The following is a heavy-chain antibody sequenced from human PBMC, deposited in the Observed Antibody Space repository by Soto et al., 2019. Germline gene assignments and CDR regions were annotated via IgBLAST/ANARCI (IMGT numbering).Heavy chain of an antibody. CDR2: IYHIGST. CDR1: CGCISRSNC. J-gene: IGHJ6*03. D-gene: IGHD2-2*01. CDR3: ARDLRSSTVEYYYYYYMDV. V-gene: IGHV4-4*02. Sequence: XASLSLTCAVSCGCISRSNCWSWFRQPPGKGLEWIGEIYHIGSTNYNPSLKSRVTISVDKSKNQFSLKLSSVTAADTAVYYCARDLRSSTVEYYYYYYMDVSGQGTTVTVSS.